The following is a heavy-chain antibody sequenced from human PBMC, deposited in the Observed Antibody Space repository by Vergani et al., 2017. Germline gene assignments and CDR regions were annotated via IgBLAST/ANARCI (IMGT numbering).Heavy chain of an antibody. CDR1: GFTFDDYA. V-gene: IGHV3-9*01. CDR3: AKEVAAARWEGFDY. CDR2: ISWNSGSI. J-gene: IGHJ4*02. Sequence: EVQLVESGGGLVQPGRSLRLSCAASGFTFDDYAMHWVRQAPGKGLEWVSGISWNSGSIGYADSVKGRFTISRYNAKNSLYLQMNSLRAEDTALYYCAKEVAAARWEGFDYWGQGTLVTVSS. D-gene: IGHD6-6*01.